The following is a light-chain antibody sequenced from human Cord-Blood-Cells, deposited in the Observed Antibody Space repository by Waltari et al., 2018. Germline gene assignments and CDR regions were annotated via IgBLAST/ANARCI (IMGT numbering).Light chain of an antibody. CDR3: QQYGSSPFT. Sequence: EIVLTPSPGTLSLSPGDRATLSCRASQSVSSSYLAWYQQKPGQAPRLLIYGASSRATGIPDRFSGSGSGTDFTLTISRLEPEDFAVYYCQQYGSSPFTFGPGTKVDIK. CDR2: GAS. J-gene: IGKJ3*01. V-gene: IGKV3-20*01. CDR1: QSVSSSY.